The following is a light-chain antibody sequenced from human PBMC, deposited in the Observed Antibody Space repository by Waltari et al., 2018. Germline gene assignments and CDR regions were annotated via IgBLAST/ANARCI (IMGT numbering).Light chain of an antibody. CDR2: DAS. J-gene: IGKJ2*01. V-gene: IGKV3-11*01. CDR1: QSVSNY. Sequence: EIVLTQSPAILSLSQGERATLSCRASQSVSNYLAWYQQKHGQAPRLLIYDASNRATGIPARFSGSGSGTDFTLTISSLEPEDLAVYYCQQRFNWPHTYGQGTKLEIK. CDR3: QQRFNWPHT.